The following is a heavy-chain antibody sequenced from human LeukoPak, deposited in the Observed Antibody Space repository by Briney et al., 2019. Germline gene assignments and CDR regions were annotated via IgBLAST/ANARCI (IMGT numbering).Heavy chain of an antibody. CDR1: GYTFTSYY. CDR3: ARDRDPSGWYSNWFDP. J-gene: IGHJ5*02. Sequence: GASVKVSCKASGYTFTSYYMHWVRQAPGQGLEWMGIINPSGGSTSYAQKFQGRVTMTRDTSTSTVYMELSSLRSEDTAVYYCARDRDPSGWYSNWFDPWGQGTLVTVSS. D-gene: IGHD6-19*01. V-gene: IGHV1-46*01. CDR2: INPSGGST.